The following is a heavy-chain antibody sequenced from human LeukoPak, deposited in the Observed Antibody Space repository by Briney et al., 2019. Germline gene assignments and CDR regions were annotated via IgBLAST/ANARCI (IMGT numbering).Heavy chain of an antibody. CDR3: AKAAVDSSGYYQYYFDY. CDR2: ISYDGSNK. J-gene: IGHJ4*02. CDR1: GFTFSSYG. Sequence: GGSLRLSCAASGFTFSSYGMHWVRQAPGKGLEWVAVISYDGSNKYYADSVKGRFTISRDNSKNTLYLQMNSLRAEDTAVYYCAKAAVDSSGYYQYYFDYWGQGTLVTVSS. V-gene: IGHV3-30*18. D-gene: IGHD3-22*01.